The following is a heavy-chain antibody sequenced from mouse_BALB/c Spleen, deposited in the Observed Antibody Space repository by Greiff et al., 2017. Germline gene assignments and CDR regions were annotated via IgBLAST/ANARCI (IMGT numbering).Heavy chain of an antibody. J-gene: IGHJ3*01. CDR1: GFNIKDYY. V-gene: IGHV14-4*02. CDR2: IDPENGDT. CDR3: NGYWFAY. Sequence: VQLKQSGAELVRSGASVKLSCTASGFNIKDYYMHWVKQRPEQGLEWIGWIDPENGDTEYAPKFQGKATMTADTSSNTAYLQLSSLTSEDTAVYYCNGYWFAYWGQGTLVTVSA.